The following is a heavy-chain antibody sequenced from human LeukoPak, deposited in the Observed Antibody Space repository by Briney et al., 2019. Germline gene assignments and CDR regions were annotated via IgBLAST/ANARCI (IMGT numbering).Heavy chain of an antibody. J-gene: IGHJ4*02. CDR2: IYYSGST. D-gene: IGHD6-6*01. V-gene: IGHV4-39*01. CDR1: GGSISSSSYS. CDR3: ARQNFEYSSSWFGY. Sequence: SETLSLTCTVSGGSISSSSYSWGWIRQPPGKGLEWIGSIYYSGSTYYNPSLKSRVTISVDTSKNQFSLKLSSVTAADTAVYYCARQNFEYSSSWFGYWGQGTLVTVSS.